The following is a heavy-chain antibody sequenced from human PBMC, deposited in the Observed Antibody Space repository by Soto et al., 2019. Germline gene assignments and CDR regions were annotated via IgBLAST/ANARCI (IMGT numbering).Heavy chain of an antibody. V-gene: IGHV3-74*01. J-gene: IGHJ4*02. CDR3: ARVRSSGWYWFDY. D-gene: IGHD6-19*01. CDR1: GFPFSSYW. CDR2: INSDGSST. Sequence: GGSLRLSCAASGFPFSSYWMHWVRQAPGKGLVWVSRINSDGSSTSYADSVKGRFTISRDNAKNTLYLQMNSLRAEDTAVYYCARVRSSGWYWFDYWGQGTLVTVSS.